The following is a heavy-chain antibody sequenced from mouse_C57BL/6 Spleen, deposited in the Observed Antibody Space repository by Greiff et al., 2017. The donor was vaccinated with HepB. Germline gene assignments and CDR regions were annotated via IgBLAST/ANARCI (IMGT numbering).Heavy chain of an antibody. J-gene: IGHJ2*01. CDR1: GYTFTSYW. V-gene: IGHV1-69*01. D-gene: IGHD3-3*01. CDR3: ARGGHSPLDY. CDR2: IDPSDSYT. Sequence: QVQLQQSGAELVMPGASVKLSCKASGYTFTSYWMHWVKQRPGQGLEWIGEIDPSDSYTNYNQKFKGKSTLTVDKSSSTAYMQLSSLTSEDSAVYYCARGGHSPLDYWGQGTTLTVSS.